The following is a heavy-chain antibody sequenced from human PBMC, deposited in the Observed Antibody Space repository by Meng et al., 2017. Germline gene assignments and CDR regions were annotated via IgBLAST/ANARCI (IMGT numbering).Heavy chain of an antibody. J-gene: IGHJ4*02. D-gene: IGHD3-22*01. V-gene: IGHV3-43D*03. Sequence: GGSLRLSCAASGFTFDDYAMHWVRQAPGKGLEWVSLISWDGGSTYYADSVKGRFTISRDNSKNTLYLQMNSLRAEDTAVYYCARDTYYDSSGYTFDYWGQGTLVTVSS. CDR2: ISWDGGST. CDR3: ARDTYYDSSGYTFDY. CDR1: GFTFDDYA.